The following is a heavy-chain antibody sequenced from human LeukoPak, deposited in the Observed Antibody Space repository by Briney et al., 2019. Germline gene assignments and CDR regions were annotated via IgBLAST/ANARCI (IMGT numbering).Heavy chain of an antibody. CDR2: SSGSGDSR. D-gene: IGHD2-21*02. CDR3: VKDLEDCGGDCYSSAEAFDI. J-gene: IGHJ3*02. Sequence: PGGSLRLSCAASGFTFSSYAMSWVRQAPGKGLKWVAGSSGSGDSRYYADSVKGRFTISRDNSKNTVFLQMNSLRAEDTAIYYCVKDLEDCGGDCYSSAEAFDIWGQGTMVTVSS. V-gene: IGHV3-23*01. CDR1: GFTFSSYA.